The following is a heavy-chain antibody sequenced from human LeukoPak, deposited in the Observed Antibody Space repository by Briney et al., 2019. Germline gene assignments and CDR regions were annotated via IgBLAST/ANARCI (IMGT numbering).Heavy chain of an antibody. Sequence: GGSLRLSRAASGFTFSSYAMSWVRPAPGKGLEWVSAISGSGGSTNYADSVKGRFTISRDNSKNTLYLQMNSLRAEDTAVYYCARDQRGFSYSKYYFDYWGQGTLVTVSS. D-gene: IGHD5-18*01. V-gene: IGHV3-23*01. J-gene: IGHJ4*02. CDR3: ARDQRGFSYSKYYFDY. CDR1: GFTFSSYA. CDR2: ISGSGGST.